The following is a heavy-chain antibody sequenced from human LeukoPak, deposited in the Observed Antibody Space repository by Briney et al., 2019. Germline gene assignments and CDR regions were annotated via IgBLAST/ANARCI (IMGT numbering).Heavy chain of an antibody. CDR2: IIPICGTA. D-gene: IGHD2-15*01. CDR3: ADWGYCSGGSCYSDSNPLTAEYFQH. J-gene: IGHJ1*01. Sequence: SVKVSCKASGGTFSSYAISWVRQAPGQGLEWMGGIIPICGTANYAQKFQGRVTITADESTSTAYMELSSLRSEDTAVYYCADWGYCSGGSCYSDSNPLTAEYFQHWGQGTLVTVSS. CDR1: GGTFSSYA. V-gene: IGHV1-69*01.